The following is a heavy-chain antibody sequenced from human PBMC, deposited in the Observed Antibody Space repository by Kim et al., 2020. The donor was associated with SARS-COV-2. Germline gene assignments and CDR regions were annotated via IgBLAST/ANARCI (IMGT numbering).Heavy chain of an antibody. J-gene: IGHJ4*02. Sequence: TYYADSVKGRFTISRDNSKNTLYLQMNSLRAEDTAVYYCAKDPGDIVVGYWGQGTLVTVSS. CDR3: AKDPGDIVVGY. V-gene: IGHV3-23*01. CDR2: T. D-gene: IGHD2-15*01.